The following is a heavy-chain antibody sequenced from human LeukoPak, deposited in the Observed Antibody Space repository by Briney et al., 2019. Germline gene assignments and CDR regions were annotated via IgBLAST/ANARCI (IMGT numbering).Heavy chain of an antibody. J-gene: IGHJ4*02. CDR2: INHSGST. CDR3: ARTRWLQSLFDY. V-gene: IGHV4-34*01. CDR1: GVSFSGYY. Sequence: SETLSLTCVVYGVSFSGYYWSWIRQPPGKGLEWIGEINHSGSTNYNPSLKSRVTISVDTSKNQFSLELRSVTAADTAVYYCARTRWLQSLFDYWGQGTLVTVSS. D-gene: IGHD5-24*01.